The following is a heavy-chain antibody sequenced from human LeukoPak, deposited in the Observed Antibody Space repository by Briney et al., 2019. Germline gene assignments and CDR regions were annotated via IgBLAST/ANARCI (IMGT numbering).Heavy chain of an antibody. D-gene: IGHD6-13*01. J-gene: IGHJ4*02. Sequence: QPGGSLRLSCAASGFTFSSYGMHWVRQAPGKGLEWVAVIWYDGSSKDYADSVKGRFTFSRDNSKNTLYLQMNSLTVEDTAVYYCARSQSSSLIDYWGQGTLVTVSS. CDR3: ARSQSSSLIDY. V-gene: IGHV3-33*08. CDR2: IWYDGSSK. CDR1: GFTFSSYG.